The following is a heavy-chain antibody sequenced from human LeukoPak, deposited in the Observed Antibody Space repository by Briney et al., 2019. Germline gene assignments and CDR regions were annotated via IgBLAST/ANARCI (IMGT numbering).Heavy chain of an antibody. CDR1: GFTFSSYS. CDR3: ARAAYSSSPDY. J-gene: IGHJ4*02. Sequence: GGSLRLSCAASGFTFSSYSMNWVRQAPGKGLEWVSYISPTISSSIYYADSVKGRFTISRDNAKNSLFLQMNSLRDEDTAMYYCARAAYSSSPDYWGQGTLVTVSS. V-gene: IGHV3-48*02. D-gene: IGHD6-13*01. CDR2: ISPTISSSI.